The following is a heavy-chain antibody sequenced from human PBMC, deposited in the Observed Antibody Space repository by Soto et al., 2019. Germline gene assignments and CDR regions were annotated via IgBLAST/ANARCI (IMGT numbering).Heavy chain of an antibody. CDR1: GFTFSNYA. J-gene: IGHJ4*02. CDR3: ANAINDYYAPLDY. Sequence: EVQLLESGGGLVQPGGSLRLSCTASGFTFSNYAMGWVRQAPGKGLEWVSVISGGADDTHYAASVKGRFTISRDNSKNTLYLQMDILRAEDTAVYYCANAINDYYAPLDYWGQGMRVTVSS. V-gene: IGHV3-23*01. CDR2: ISGGADDT. D-gene: IGHD3-3*01.